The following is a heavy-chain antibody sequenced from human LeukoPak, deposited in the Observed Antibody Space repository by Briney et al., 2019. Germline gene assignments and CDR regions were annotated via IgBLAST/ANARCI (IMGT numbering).Heavy chain of an antibody. Sequence: SQTLSLTCTVSGGSISSGSYYWSWIRQPAGKGLEWIGRIYTSGSTNYNPSLKSRVTISVDTSKNQFSLKLSSVTAADTAVYYCARDCSGGSRINGMDVWGQGTTVTVSS. CDR1: GGSISSGSYY. J-gene: IGHJ6*02. CDR3: ARDCSGGSRINGMDV. V-gene: IGHV4-61*02. D-gene: IGHD2-15*01. CDR2: IYTSGST.